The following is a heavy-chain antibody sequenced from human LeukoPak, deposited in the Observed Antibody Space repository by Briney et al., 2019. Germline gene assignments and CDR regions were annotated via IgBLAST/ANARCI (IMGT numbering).Heavy chain of an antibody. J-gene: IGHJ6*03. CDR2: ISTSGST. Sequence: SGTLSLTCTVSGDSISGFYWSWIRQPAGKGLQWIGRISTSGSTNYNPSLMSRVTMSVDRSTNEFSLTVRSVAAADTALYYCARGLPSYGDYVDYYFYMNVWGKGTTVTVSS. D-gene: IGHD4-17*01. CDR3: ARGLPSYGDYVDYYFYMNV. V-gene: IGHV4-4*07. CDR1: GDSISGFY.